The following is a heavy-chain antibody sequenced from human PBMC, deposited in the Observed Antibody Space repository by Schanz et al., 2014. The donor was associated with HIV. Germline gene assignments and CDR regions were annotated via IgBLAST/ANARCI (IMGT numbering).Heavy chain of an antibody. CDR1: GFTFSDHY. J-gene: IGHJ6*02. Sequence: EVQLLESGGGLVQPGGSLRLSCAASGFTFSDHYMDWVRQAPGKGLEWVARSRVKSDSYATEYAASVTGRFTISRDDSKNSVYLQMNSLNIEDTAVYYCRGYRFYYGVDFWGQGTTVTLS. CDR2: SRVKSDSYAT. D-gene: IGHD5-18*01. CDR3: RGYRFYYGVDF. V-gene: IGHV3-72*01.